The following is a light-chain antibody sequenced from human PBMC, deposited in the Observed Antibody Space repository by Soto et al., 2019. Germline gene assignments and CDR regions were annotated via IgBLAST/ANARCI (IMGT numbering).Light chain of an antibody. V-gene: IGKV1-27*01. J-gene: IGKJ2*01. CDR2: AAS. Sequence: DIQMTQSPSSLSASIGDRVTITCRASQGISNYLAWYQQKPGKVPKLLIYAASTLQSGVPSRFSGSGSGTDFTLTISRLEPEDFAVYYCQQYDSSLYTFGQGTKLEIK. CDR3: QQYDSSLYT. CDR1: QGISNY.